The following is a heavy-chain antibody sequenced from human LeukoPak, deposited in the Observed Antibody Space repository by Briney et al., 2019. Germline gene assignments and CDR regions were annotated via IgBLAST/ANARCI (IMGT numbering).Heavy chain of an antibody. V-gene: IGHV3-15*07. Sequence: PGGSLRLSCSVSAFTFNTFDNFAMNWVRQAPSKGLEWVGLIKSKTNGETRDYASPVKGRFTISRDDSDNTLYLQMNSLKSEDTAVYYCVTELSGSFPTWGQGTLVTVSS. CDR3: VTELSGSFPT. CDR2: IKSKTNGETR. CDR1: AFTFNTFD. J-gene: IGHJ4*02. D-gene: IGHD1-26*01.